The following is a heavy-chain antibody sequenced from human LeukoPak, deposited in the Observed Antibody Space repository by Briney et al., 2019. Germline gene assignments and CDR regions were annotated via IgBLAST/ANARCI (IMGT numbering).Heavy chain of an antibody. CDR1: GGSISSSSYY. D-gene: IGHD2-15*01. CDR2: IYYSGNT. Sequence: PSETLSLTCTVSGGSISSSSYYWGWIRQPPGKGLEWIGSIYYSGNTYYNPSLKSRVTISVDTSKNQFSLKLNSVTAADTAVYYCARLVLVAGTSTAGLRDYWGQGTLVTVSS. J-gene: IGHJ4*02. CDR3: ARLVLVAGTSTAGLRDY. V-gene: IGHV4-39*01.